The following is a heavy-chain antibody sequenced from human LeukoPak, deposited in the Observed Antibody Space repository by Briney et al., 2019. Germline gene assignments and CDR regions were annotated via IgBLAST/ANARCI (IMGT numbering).Heavy chain of an antibody. D-gene: IGHD4-11*01. CDR3: AKDGSDSNYAEYFQH. V-gene: IGHV3-23*01. CDR1: GFTFSSYA. CDR2: ISGSGGST. J-gene: IGHJ1*01. Sequence: GGSLRLSCAASGFTFSSYAMSWVRQAPGKGLEWVSAISGSGGSTYYADSVKGRFTISRDNSKNTLYLQMNSLRAEDTAVYYCAKDGSDSNYAEYFQHWGQGTLVTVSS.